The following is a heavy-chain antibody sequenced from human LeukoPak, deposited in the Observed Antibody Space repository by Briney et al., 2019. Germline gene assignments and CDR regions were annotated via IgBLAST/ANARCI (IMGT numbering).Heavy chain of an antibody. J-gene: IGHJ4*02. CDR2: IYSDNT. V-gene: IGHV3-53*01. CDR1: GFTVSSNS. D-gene: IGHD1-1*01. CDR3: AKGVQQDFDY. Sequence: GGSLRLSCTVSGFTVSSNSMSWVRQAPGKGLEWVSFIYSDNTHYSDSVKGRFTISRDNSKNTLYLQMNSLRAEDTAVYYCAKGVQQDFDYWGQGTLVTVSS.